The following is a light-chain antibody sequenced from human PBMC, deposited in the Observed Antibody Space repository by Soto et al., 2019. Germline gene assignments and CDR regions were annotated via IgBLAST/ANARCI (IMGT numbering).Light chain of an antibody. J-gene: IGKJ2*01. V-gene: IGKV1-9*01. Sequence: IQVTQSPSFLSASVGDRVTITSRTSQGVTNSFAWYQQKSGKAPRLLIYSISSLKSGVPSRFSGSGSGTEFTLTISSLQPEDFATYYCQQLYTYPHTFRLGTQLEI. CDR3: QQLYTYPHT. CDR2: SIS. CDR1: QGVTNS.